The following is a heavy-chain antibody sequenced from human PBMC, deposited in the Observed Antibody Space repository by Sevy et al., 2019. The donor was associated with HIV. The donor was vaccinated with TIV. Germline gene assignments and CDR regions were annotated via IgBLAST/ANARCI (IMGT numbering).Heavy chain of an antibody. V-gene: IGHV1-2*02. CDR3: ASGSSTWYNYYYYMDV. J-gene: IGHJ6*03. CDR1: GFTFTGYN. D-gene: IGHD6-13*01. Sequence: ASVKVSCKASGFTFTGYNIYWVRQAPGQGLEWMGWIDPYTGGTNYAQKFKGRVTMTRDTSINTAYMELSRLRSDDTAMYYCASGSSTWYNYYYYMDVWGKGTTVIVSS. CDR2: IDPYTGGT.